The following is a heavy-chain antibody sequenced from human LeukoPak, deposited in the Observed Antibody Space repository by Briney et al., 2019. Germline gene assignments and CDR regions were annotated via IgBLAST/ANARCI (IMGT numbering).Heavy chain of an antibody. CDR1: GYTFTSNY. J-gene: IGHJ5*02. Sequence: ASVKVSCKAFGYTFTSNYMHGLRQAPGQGPEWMGGISPSGGSTTYAQKFQGRVTLTSDMSTSTDYLELSSLRSEDPAVYYCARDNSVRDEAWWFNPWGQGTLVTVSS. V-gene: IGHV1-46*01. D-gene: IGHD5-24*01. CDR2: ISPSGGST. CDR3: ARDNSVRDEAWWFNP.